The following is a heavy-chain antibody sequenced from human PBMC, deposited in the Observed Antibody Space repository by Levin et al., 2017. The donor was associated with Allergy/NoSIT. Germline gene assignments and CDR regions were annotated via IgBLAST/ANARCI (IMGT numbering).Heavy chain of an antibody. CDR2: INPNSGGT. J-gene: IGHJ3*02. Sequence: GESLKISCKASGYTFTGYYMHWVRQAPGQGLEWMGWINPNSGGTNYAQKFQGRVTMTRDTSISTAYMELSRLRSDDTAVYYCARFTYCSGGSCPWAFDIWGQGTMVTVSS. V-gene: IGHV1-2*02. D-gene: IGHD2-15*01. CDR3: ARFTYCSGGSCPWAFDI. CDR1: GYTFTGYY.